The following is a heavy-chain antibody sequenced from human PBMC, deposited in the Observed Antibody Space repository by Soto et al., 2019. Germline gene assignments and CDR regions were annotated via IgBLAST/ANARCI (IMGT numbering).Heavy chain of an antibody. J-gene: IGHJ3*02. CDR1: GFTLSSYS. V-gene: IGHV3-21*01. CDR2: ISSSSSYK. Sequence: PGGSLRLSCAASGFTLSSYSMNWVRQAPGKGLEWVSCISSSSSYKYYADSVKGRFTISRDNAKNSLYLQMNSLRAEDTAVYYCARDAPEPITMIVVAGGSFDIWGQGTMVTVSS. D-gene: IGHD3-22*01. CDR3: ARDAPEPITMIVVAGGSFDI.